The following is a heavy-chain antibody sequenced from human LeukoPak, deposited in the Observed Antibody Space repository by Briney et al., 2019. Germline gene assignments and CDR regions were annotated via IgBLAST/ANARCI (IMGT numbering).Heavy chain of an antibody. Sequence: SGPTLANPTQTLTLTCNFSRFSLRASAMGVSWIRQLPGKALEWLPRLDCDDDKYYSTSVKTTPTISKATSKAQVVLTMTNMDPVDTATYYCARIDSADSSRYYSKQYFDNWG. CDR1: RFSLRASAMG. D-gene: IGHD3-22*01. V-gene: IGHV2-70*11. J-gene: IGHJ4*01. CDR2: LDCDDDK. CDR3: ARIDSADSSRYYSKQYFDN.